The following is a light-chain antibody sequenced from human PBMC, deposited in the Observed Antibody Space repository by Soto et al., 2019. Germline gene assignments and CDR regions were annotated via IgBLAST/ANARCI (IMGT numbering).Light chain of an antibody. CDR2: HAS. CDR1: QGVGRG. J-gene: IGKJ4*01. CDR3: LQDYSNPLT. V-gene: IGKV1-6*01. Sequence: AIQMTQSPSSLSASVGDRVIITCRASQGVGRGLGWYQQKPRKAPRLLIYHASTLLRGVPSRFSGSGSGTDFTLTLASLQPEDFATYFCLQDYSNPLTFGGGTKVENK.